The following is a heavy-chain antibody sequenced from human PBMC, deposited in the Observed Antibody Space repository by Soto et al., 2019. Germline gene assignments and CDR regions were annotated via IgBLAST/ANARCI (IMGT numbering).Heavy chain of an antibody. V-gene: IGHV4-39*01. Sequence: SETLSLTCTVSGGSINSTSHYWGWIRQPPGKGLEWIGSIYYSENTFYNPSLKSRVTTSVDTSKNQFSLKLSSVTAADTAVYYCARAVAVPADFDYWGQGTLVTAPQ. J-gene: IGHJ4*02. CDR1: GGSINSTSHY. CDR2: IYYSENT. CDR3: ARAVAVPADFDY. D-gene: IGHD6-19*01.